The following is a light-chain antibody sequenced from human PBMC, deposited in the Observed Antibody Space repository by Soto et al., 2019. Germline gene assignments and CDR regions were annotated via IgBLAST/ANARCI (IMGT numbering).Light chain of an antibody. Sequence: IQVTQSPSSLSASLGDRVTITCRASQDISRYLAWYQQKPGKAPTLLIYAASTMQSGVPSRFSGSGFGTDLTLKISSLQAEDFAIYYCQQLRSYPSTFGGGTKLDIK. CDR1: QDISRY. V-gene: IGKV1-9*01. J-gene: IGKJ4*01. CDR2: AAS. CDR3: QQLRSYPST.